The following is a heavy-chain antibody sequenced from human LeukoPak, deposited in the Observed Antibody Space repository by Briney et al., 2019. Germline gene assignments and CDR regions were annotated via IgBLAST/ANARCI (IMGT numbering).Heavy chain of an antibody. J-gene: IGHJ5*02. V-gene: IGHV3-30*02. CDR1: GFIFSHYG. CDR2: IGYDGSDK. Sequence: GGSLRLSCAASGFIFSHYGMNWVRQAPGKGLEWVAFIGYDGSDKYYGDSVKGQFTIARDNSRNTLYLQMDSLRADDTAVYYCTKGNRGEFQSNWFDPWGQGTLVTVSS. CDR3: TKGNRGEFQSNWFDP. D-gene: IGHD3-10*01.